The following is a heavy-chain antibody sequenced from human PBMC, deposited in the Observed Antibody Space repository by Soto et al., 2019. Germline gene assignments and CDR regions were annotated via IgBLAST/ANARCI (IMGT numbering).Heavy chain of an antibody. J-gene: IGHJ4*02. CDR1: GFSFSSYW. V-gene: IGHV3-74*01. CDR2: INNDDSYR. CDR3: VRGSYYYDSGGYFAQ. Sequence: SLRLSCAASGFSFSSYWMHWVRQGPGKGLVWVPRINNDDSYRGYADSVRGRFTISRDNAKNTLSLQMNSLRAEDTAVYYCVRGSYYYDSGGYFAQWGQGTPVTVSS. D-gene: IGHD3-22*01.